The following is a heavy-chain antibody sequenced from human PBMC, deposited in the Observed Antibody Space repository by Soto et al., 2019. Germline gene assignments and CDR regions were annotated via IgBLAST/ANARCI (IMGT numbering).Heavy chain of an antibody. V-gene: IGHV3-7*05. CDR2: IKDDGSEK. CDR1: EFTFNTYW. D-gene: IGHD3-22*01. Sequence: EVQLVESGGGLVQPGGSLRLSCLASEFTFNTYWMNWVRQAPGRGLEWVANIKDDGSEKNYVDSVKGRFTISRDNAKKSLYMQMKSLRGEDTAVYFCARDWGTPGRGSAVGYYSHYAMDVWGQGTTVTVSS. CDR3: ARDWGTPGRGSAVGYYSHYAMDV. J-gene: IGHJ6*02.